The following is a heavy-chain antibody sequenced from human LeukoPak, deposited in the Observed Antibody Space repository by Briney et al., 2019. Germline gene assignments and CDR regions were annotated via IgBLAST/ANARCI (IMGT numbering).Heavy chain of an antibody. J-gene: IGHJ5*02. Sequence: ASVKVSCKASGGTFSSYAISWVRQAPGQGLEWMGGIIPIFGTANYAQKFQGRVTITADESTSTAYMELSSLRSEDTAVYYCARDLGRYYYDSSGYPLPGWFDPWGQGTLVTVSS. CDR3: ARDLGRYYYDSSGYPLPGWFDP. CDR1: GGTFSSYA. CDR2: IIPIFGTA. D-gene: IGHD3-22*01. V-gene: IGHV1-69*13.